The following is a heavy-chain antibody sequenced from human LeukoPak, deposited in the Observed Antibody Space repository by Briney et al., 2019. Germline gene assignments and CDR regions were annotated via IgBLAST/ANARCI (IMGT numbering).Heavy chain of an antibody. CDR3: AIHLTMIVVVGGFESFDI. CDR2: INDCGST. CDR1: GGSFSDYY. V-gene: IGHV4-34*01. D-gene: IGHD3-22*01. Sequence: SETLSLTCAVYGGSFSDYYWRWSRQPPGKGLEWIGEINDCGSTNNNPSLKSRVIILVDMSKNQFSLKLSSVTAADTAVYYCAIHLTMIVVVGGFESFDIWGQGTMVTVSS. J-gene: IGHJ3*02.